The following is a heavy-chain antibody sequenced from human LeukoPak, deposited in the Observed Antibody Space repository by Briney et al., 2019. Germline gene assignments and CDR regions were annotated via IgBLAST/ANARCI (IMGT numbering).Heavy chain of an antibody. J-gene: IGHJ4*02. CDR2: ISFDGTNK. V-gene: IGHV3-30*04. CDR3: ATDYGDYEPIDY. Sequence: GGSLRLSCTASGVTLSNYAMHWVRRPPDGGLEWVAVISFDGTNKYYGDSVEGRFSVSRDNSKNTLYLQMNSLRPDDTAMYYCATDYGDYEPIDYWGQGTLVTVSS. D-gene: IGHD4-17*01. CDR1: GVTLSNYA.